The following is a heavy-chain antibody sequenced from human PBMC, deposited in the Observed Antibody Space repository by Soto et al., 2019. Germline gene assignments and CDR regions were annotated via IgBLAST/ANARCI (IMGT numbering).Heavy chain of an antibody. CDR1: GYTFTGYY. CDR3: AKAGGYEPDYYYYYGMDV. Sequence: ASVKVSCKASGYTFTGYYMHCVRQAPGQGLEWMGWINPNSGGTNYAQKFQGWVTMTRDTSISTAYMELSRLRSDDTAVYYCAKAGGYEPDYYYYYGMDVWGQGTTVTVSS. V-gene: IGHV1-2*04. J-gene: IGHJ6*02. D-gene: IGHD5-12*01. CDR2: INPNSGGT.